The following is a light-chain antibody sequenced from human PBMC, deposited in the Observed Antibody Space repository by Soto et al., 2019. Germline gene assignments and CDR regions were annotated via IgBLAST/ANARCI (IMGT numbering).Light chain of an antibody. Sequence: EIVLTQSPDTLSLSPGESATLSCRASQSVSSYYLAWYQQKPGRAPRLLIYGASNRATGIPDRFSGSGSGTDFTLTISRLEPEDFAVFYCRQYDDSITFGQGTRLEIE. CDR2: GAS. CDR1: QSVSSYY. V-gene: IGKV3-20*01. J-gene: IGKJ5*01. CDR3: RQYDDSIT.